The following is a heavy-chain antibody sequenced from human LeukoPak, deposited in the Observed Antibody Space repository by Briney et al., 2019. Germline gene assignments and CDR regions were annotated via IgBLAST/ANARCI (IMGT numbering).Heavy chain of an antibody. D-gene: IGHD6-13*01. CDR2: ISGSGGST. CDR1: GFTFSSYA. CDR3: ARDANTGRIAAAGTPVY. J-gene: IGHJ4*02. Sequence: GGSLRLSCAASGFTFSSYAMSWVRQAPGKGLEWVSAISGSGGSTYYADSVKGRFTISRDNSKNTLYLQMNSLRAEDTAVYYCARDANTGRIAAAGTPVYWGQGTLVTVSS. V-gene: IGHV3-23*01.